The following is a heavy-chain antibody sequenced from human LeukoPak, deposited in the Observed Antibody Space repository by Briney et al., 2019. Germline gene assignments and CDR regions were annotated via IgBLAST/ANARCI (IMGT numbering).Heavy chain of an antibody. J-gene: IGHJ4*02. CDR3: AKGGWSHFDY. CDR1: GFTFSSYG. CDR2: ISGSGGST. D-gene: IGHD6-19*01. V-gene: IGHV3-23*01. Sequence: PGGSLRLSCAASGFTFSSYGMTWVRQAPGKGLEWVSAISGSGGSTYYADSVKGRFTISRDNSKNTLYLQMNSLRAEDTAVYYCAKGGWSHFDYWGQGTLVTVSS.